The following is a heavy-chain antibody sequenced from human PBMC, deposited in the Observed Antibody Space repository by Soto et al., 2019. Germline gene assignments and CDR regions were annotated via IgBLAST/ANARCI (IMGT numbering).Heavy chain of an antibody. D-gene: IGHD3-3*01. V-gene: IGHV1-3*01. CDR3: ARVLFEEQGISWFDP. J-gene: IGHJ5*02. Sequence: GASVKVSCKASGYTFTSYAMHWVRQAPGQRLEWMGWINAGNGNTKYSQKFQGRVTITRDTSASTAYMELSSLRSEDTAVYYCARVLFEEQGISWFDPWGQGTLVTVSS. CDR1: GYTFTSYA. CDR2: INAGNGNT.